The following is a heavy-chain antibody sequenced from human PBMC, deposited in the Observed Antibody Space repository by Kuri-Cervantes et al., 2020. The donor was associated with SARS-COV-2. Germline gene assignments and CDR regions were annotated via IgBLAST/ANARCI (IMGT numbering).Heavy chain of an antibody. CDR1: GFTFSSYA. CDR3: AGPRSGYYFEAFDI. D-gene: IGHD3-3*01. J-gene: IGHJ3*02. CDR2: ISYDGSNK. Sequence: GRSLRLSCAASGFTFSSYAMHWVRQAPGKGLEWVAVISYDGSNKYYADSVKGRFTISRDNSKNTLYLQMNSLRAEDTAVYYCAGPRSGYYFEAFDIWGQGTMVTVSS. V-gene: IGHV3-30-3*01.